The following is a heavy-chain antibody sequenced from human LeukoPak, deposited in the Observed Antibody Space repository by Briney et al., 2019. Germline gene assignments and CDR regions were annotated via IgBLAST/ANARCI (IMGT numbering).Heavy chain of an antibody. V-gene: IGHV4-34*01. Sequence: SETLSLTCAVYGGSLSGYYWSWIRQPPGKGLEWIGEINHSGSTNYNPSLKSRVTISVDTSKNQFSLKLSSVTAADTAVYYCARGRLKLRFFDYWGQGTLVTVSS. J-gene: IGHJ4*02. CDR1: GGSLSGYY. CDR2: INHSGST. CDR3: ARGRLKLRFFDY. D-gene: IGHD5-18*01.